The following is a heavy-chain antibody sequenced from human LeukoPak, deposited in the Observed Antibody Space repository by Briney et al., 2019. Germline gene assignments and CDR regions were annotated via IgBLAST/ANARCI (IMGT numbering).Heavy chain of an antibody. CDR3: AAGAGITRY. CDR2: ITWNSGSI. D-gene: IGHD3-10*01. Sequence: GGSLRLSCAASGLTFYDYAMHWVRQAPGKGLEWVSGITWNSGSITYADSVKGRFTISGDNAKNSLYLQVNSLRSEDTALYYCAAGAGITRYWGQGTLVTVSS. V-gene: IGHV3-9*01. J-gene: IGHJ4*02. CDR1: GLTFYDYA.